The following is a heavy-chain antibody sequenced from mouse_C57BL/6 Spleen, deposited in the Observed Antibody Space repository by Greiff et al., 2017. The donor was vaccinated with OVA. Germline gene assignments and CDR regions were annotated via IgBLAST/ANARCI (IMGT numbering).Heavy chain of an antibody. D-gene: IGHD4-1*01. CDR2: ISDGGSYT. V-gene: IGHV5-4*03. CDR1: GFTFSSYA. CDR3: ARAPNWALDY. Sequence: DVKLVESGGGLVKPGGSLKLSCAASGFTFSSYAMSWVRQTPEKRLEWVATISDGGSYTYYPDNVKGRFTISRDNAKYNLYLQMSHLKSEDTAMYYCARAPNWALDYWGQGTTLTVSS. J-gene: IGHJ2*01.